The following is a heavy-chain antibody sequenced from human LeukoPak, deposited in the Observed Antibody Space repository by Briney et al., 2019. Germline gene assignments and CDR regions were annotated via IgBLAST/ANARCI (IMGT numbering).Heavy chain of an antibody. CDR2: ISSSGSTI. CDR1: GFTFSSYE. J-gene: IGHJ4*02. Sequence: PGGSLRLSCAASGFTFSSYEMNWVRQAPGKGLEWVSYISSSGSTIYYADSVEGRFTISRDNAKNSLYLQMNSLRAEDTAVYYCASTLNIVVVPAASYWGQGNLVTVSS. CDR3: ASTLNIVVVPAASY. D-gene: IGHD2-2*01. V-gene: IGHV3-48*03.